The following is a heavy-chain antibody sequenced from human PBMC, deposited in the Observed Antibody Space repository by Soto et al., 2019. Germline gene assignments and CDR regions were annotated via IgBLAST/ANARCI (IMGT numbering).Heavy chain of an antibody. CDR1: GFTFNSYG. CDR3: AKGFPPTVGEFPYLNYFDY. CDR2: ISHDGSKT. V-gene: IGHV3-30*18. Sequence: GGSLRLSCAASGFTFNSYGIHWVRQAPGKGLEWVAVISHDGSKTNYADSVKGRVTISRDNSKDTVYLQMNSLRAEDTAVYYCAKGFPPTVGEFPYLNYFDYWGQGTLVTVSS. J-gene: IGHJ4*02. D-gene: IGHD3-10*01.